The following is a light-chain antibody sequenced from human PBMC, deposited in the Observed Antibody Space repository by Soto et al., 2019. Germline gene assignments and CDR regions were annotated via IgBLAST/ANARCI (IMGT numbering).Light chain of an antibody. V-gene: IGLV1-40*01. CDR1: SSNIGAGYN. CDR2: GNN. Sequence: QSVLTQPPSVSGAPGQRVTISCTGSSSNIGAGYNVHWYQQLPGTAPKLLIYGNNNRPSGVPVRFSGSKSGTSASLVITGLQAEDEADYYCQSFDSSLSASVFGGGTKVTVL. J-gene: IGLJ2*01. CDR3: QSFDSSLSASV.